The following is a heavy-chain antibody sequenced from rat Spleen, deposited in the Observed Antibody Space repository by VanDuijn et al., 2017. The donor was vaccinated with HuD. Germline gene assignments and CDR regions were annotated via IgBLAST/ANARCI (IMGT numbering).Heavy chain of an antibody. CDR1: GLSLTSNS. J-gene: IGHJ4*01. V-gene: IGHV2-52*01. CDR3: TRGAMDA. CDR2: IWRNGNT. Sequence: QVQLKESGPGLVQPSQTLSLTCTVSGLSLTSNSVHWVRQPPGKGLEWMGIIWRNGNTDYNSALKSRLSINRDTSKSQVFLKMNSLQTDDTAIYYCTRGAMDAWGQGASVTVSS.